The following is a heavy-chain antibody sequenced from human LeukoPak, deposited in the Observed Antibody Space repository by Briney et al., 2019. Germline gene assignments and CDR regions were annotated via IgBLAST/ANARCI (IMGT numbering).Heavy chain of an antibody. Sequence: GSLRLSCAASGFTFSSYAMSWVRQAPGKGLEWVSAISGSGGSTYYADSVKGRFTISRDNSKNTLYLQMNSLRAEDTAVYYCATHGTYYYDSSGYPADYWGQGTLVTVSS. CDR3: ATHGTYYYDSSGYPADY. CDR2: ISGSGGST. D-gene: IGHD3-22*01. J-gene: IGHJ4*02. CDR1: GFTFSSYA. V-gene: IGHV3-23*01.